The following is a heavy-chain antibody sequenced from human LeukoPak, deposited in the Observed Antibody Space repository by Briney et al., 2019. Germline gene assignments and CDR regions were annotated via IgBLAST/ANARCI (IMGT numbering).Heavy chain of an antibody. CDR3: ARDYGGSIHLFDP. CDR1: GFTFSSYW. J-gene: IGHJ5*02. CDR2: IKQDGSEK. Sequence: GGSLRLSCAASGFTFSSYWMSWVRQAPGKGLEWVANIKQDGSEKYYVDSVKGRFTISRDNAKNSLYLQMNSLRAQDTAVYYCARDYGGSIHLFDPWGQGTLVTVSS. D-gene: IGHD4-23*01. V-gene: IGHV3-7*01.